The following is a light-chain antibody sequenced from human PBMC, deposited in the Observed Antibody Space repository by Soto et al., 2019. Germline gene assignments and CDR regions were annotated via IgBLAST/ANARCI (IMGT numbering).Light chain of an antibody. CDR3: SLYTTSSTRVV. CDR2: EVN. J-gene: IGLJ2*01. V-gene: IGLV2-18*01. Sequence: QSALTQPPSVSGSPGQSVTISCTGTSSDVGNYNRVSWYQQPPGTAPKLIIYEVNNRPSGVPDRFSGSKSGNTASLTISGLQVEDEANYFCSLYTTSSTRVVFGGGTQLTVL. CDR1: SSDVGNYNR.